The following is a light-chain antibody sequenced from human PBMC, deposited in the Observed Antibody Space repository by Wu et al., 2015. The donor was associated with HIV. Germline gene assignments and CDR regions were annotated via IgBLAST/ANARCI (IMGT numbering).Light chain of an antibody. CDR1: QSISSW. Sequence: DIQMTQSPSTLSASVGDRVTITCRASQSISSWLAWYQQKPGKAPKLLIYKASSLESGVPSRFSGSGSGTEFTLTISSLQPDDFATYYCQQYNSYPRTFGRRDQGRKSN. CDR2: KAS. V-gene: IGKV1-5*03. J-gene: IGKJ1*01. CDR3: QQYNSYPRT.